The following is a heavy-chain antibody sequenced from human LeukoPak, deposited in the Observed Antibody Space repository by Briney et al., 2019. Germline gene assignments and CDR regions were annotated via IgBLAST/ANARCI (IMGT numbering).Heavy chain of an antibody. CDR2: ISAYNGNT. D-gene: IGHD5-18*01. CDR1: GYTFTSYG. Sequence: ASVKVSCKTAGYTFTSYGISWVRQAPGQGLEWMGWISAYNGNTNYAQKLQGRVTMTTDTSTSTAYMEVRSLRSDDTAIYYCTRVYRDTYGQNWGQGTLVTVSS. CDR3: TRVYRDTYGQN. J-gene: IGHJ4*02. V-gene: IGHV1-18*04.